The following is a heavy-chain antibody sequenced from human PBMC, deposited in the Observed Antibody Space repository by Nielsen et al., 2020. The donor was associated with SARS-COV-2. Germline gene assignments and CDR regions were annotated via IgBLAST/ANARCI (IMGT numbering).Heavy chain of an antibody. CDR2: IRWNSGDI. V-gene: IGHV3-9*01. CDR3: AKGVGGGYHFDY. CDR1: GFTFDDYA. J-gene: IGHJ4*02. D-gene: IGHD3-16*01. Sequence: GGSLRLSCAASGFTFDDYAMHWVRQVPGKGLEYVSSIRWNSGDIGYADSVKGRFTISRDNPKNSLYLQMDSLRVEDTALYYGAKGVGGGYHFDYWGQGTLVTVSS.